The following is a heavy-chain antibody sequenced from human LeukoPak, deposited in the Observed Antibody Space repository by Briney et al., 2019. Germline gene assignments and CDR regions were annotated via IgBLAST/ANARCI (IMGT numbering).Heavy chain of an antibody. Sequence: GRSLRLSCAASGFTFSDYYMSWIRQAPGKGLEWVSYISSSSSYTNYADSVKGRFTISRDNAKNSLYLQMNSLRAEDTAVYYCARGGFSGWYPVSGTNFDYWGQGTLVTVSS. J-gene: IGHJ4*02. V-gene: IGHV3-11*06. D-gene: IGHD6-19*01. CDR2: ISSSSSYT. CDR1: GFTFSDYY. CDR3: ARGGFSGWYPVSGTNFDY.